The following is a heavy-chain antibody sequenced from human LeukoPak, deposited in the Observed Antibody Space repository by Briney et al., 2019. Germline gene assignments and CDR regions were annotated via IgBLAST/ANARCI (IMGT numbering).Heavy chain of an antibody. CDR2: ISYNGRKE. V-gene: IGHV3-30*04. CDR1: GFSFENYA. CDR3: AGEKFSWAFGI. Sequence: GGSLRLSCAASGFSFENYAMHWVRQAPGKGLEWLAVISYNGRKEYYADSVKGRFTISRDNSRNILYLRMDSLRAEDTAPYHCAGEKFSWAFGIWGQGTMVAVSS. J-gene: IGHJ3*02.